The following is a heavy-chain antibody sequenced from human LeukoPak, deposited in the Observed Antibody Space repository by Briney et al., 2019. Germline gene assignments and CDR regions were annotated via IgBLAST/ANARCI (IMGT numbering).Heavy chain of an antibody. V-gene: IGHV4-59*01. D-gene: IGHD3-10*01. CDR1: GGSISSYY. CDR3: ARDRGGLGY. J-gene: IGHJ4*02. Sequence: PSETLSLTCTVSGGSISSYYWSWIRQPPGKGLEWIGYIYYSGSTNYNPSLKSRVTISVGTSKNQFSLKLSSVTAADTAVYYCARDRGGLGYWGQGTLVTVSS. CDR2: IYYSGST.